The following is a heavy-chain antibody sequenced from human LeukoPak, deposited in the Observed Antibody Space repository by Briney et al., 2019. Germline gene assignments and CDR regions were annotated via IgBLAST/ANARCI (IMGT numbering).Heavy chain of an antibody. Sequence: GRSLRLSCAASGFTFSSYAMSWVRQAPGKGLEWVSSISSSSSYIYYADSVKGRFTISRGNAKNSLYLQMNSLRAEDTAVYYCARGATPYFDYWGQGTLVTVSS. CDR2: ISSSSSYI. V-gene: IGHV3-21*01. J-gene: IGHJ4*02. CDR3: ARGATPYFDY. D-gene: IGHD3-16*01. CDR1: GFTFSSYA.